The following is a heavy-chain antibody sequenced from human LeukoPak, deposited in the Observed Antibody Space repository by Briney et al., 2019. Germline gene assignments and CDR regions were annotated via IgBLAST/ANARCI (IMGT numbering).Heavy chain of an antibody. Sequence: AGGSLRLSCAASGLTFSNYWMYWVRHAPGKGLVWVSRINSDGSSINYADSVKGRFTISRDNAKNTVYLQMNSLRAEDTAMYYCGSDLRSGYWGQGTLVTVSS. CDR3: GSDLRSGY. CDR2: INSDGSSI. J-gene: IGHJ4*02. CDR1: GLTFSNYW. V-gene: IGHV3-74*01.